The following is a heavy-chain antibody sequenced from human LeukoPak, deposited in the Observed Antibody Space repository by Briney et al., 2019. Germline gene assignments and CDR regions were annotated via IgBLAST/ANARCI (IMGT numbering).Heavy chain of an antibody. V-gene: IGHV5-51*01. Sequence: GESLKISCKGSGYSFTSYRIGWVRHMPGKGLEWMGIIHPGDSDARYGPSFQGQVTISVDKSISTAYLQWSSLKASDTAMYYCARLMDVWGKGTTVTVSS. CDR3: ARLMDV. CDR1: GYSFTSYR. J-gene: IGHJ6*04. CDR2: IHPGDSDA.